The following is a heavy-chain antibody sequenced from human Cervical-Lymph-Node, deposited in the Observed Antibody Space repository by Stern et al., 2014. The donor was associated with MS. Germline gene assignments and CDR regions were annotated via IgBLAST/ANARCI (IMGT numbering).Heavy chain of an antibody. CDR2: IYWDADK. CDR1: GFSLSTSGVG. V-gene: IGHV2-5*02. CDR3: SHRRAGLFTGSYDHGFFDF. J-gene: IGHJ4*02. D-gene: IGHD1-26*01. Sequence: QVTLKESGPTLVKPTQTLTLTCTFSGFSLSTSGVGVGWIRQPPGKAPEWLALIYWDADKRYSQSLKSRLTIIKDTSRNQVVLTMTDMETVDTGTYYCSHRRAGLFTGSYDHGFFDFWGQGMVVTVSS.